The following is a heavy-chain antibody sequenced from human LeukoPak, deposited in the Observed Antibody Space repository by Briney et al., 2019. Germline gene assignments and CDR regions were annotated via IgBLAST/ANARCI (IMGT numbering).Heavy chain of an antibody. CDR1: GGSLSSYY. D-gene: IGHD3-22*01. Sequence: SETLSLTCTVSGGSLSSYYWSWIRQPPGKGLEWIGRIYTSVSTNYNPSLTSRVTMSVDTSKNQFSLKLSSVTAADTAVYYCASGYYDSSVFDYWGQGTLVTVSS. V-gene: IGHV4-4*07. CDR3: ASGYYDSSVFDY. J-gene: IGHJ4*02. CDR2: IYTSVST.